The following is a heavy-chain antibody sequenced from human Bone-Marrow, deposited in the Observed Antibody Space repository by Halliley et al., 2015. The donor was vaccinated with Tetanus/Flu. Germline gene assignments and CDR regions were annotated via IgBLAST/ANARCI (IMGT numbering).Heavy chain of an antibody. CDR2: ISYSAST. V-gene: IGHV4-31*03. CDR3: ARGLGVRGWYSSSSCFFCYAMGV. CDR1: GGSINSGGYY. Sequence: TLSLTCTVSGGSINSGGYYWNWIRQHPGKGLEWIGYISYSASTHYNPYLKSRVSISRDTSKNQFSLKLSSVSAPDTVVDFCARGLGVRGWYSSSSCFFCYAMGVWGQGTTFAVSS. D-gene: IGHD3-10*01. J-gene: IGHJ6*02.